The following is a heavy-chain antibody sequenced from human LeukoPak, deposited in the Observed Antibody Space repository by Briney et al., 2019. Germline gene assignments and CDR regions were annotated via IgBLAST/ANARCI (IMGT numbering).Heavy chain of an antibody. CDR2: INWDGGTT. J-gene: IGHJ6*02. V-gene: IGHV3-20*04. CDR3: AREGSGSPHYGMDV. Sequence: GGSLRLSCAASGFTFDDYGMSWVRQAPGKGLEWVSGINWDGGTTGYADSVKGRFTISRDNAKNSLYLQMNSLRAEDTALYYCAREGSGSPHYGMDVWGQGTTVTVSS. D-gene: IGHD3-10*01. CDR1: GFTFDDYG.